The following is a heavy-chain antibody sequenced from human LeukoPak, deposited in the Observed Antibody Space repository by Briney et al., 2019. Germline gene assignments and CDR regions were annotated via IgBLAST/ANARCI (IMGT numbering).Heavy chain of an antibody. Sequence: GGSLRLSCAASGFTFSNAWMSWVRQAPGKGLEWVGRIKSKTDGGTTDYAAPVKGRFTISRDDSKNTLYLQMNSLKTEDTAVYYCTTEYYYDSSGYYKSVGPWGQGTLVTVSS. D-gene: IGHD3-22*01. CDR3: TTEYYYDSSGYYKSVGP. V-gene: IGHV3-15*01. CDR2: IKSKTDGGTT. CDR1: GFTFSNAW. J-gene: IGHJ5*02.